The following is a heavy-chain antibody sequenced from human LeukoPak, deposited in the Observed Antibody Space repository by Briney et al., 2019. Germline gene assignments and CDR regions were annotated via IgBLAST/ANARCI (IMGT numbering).Heavy chain of an antibody. J-gene: IGHJ6*03. CDR2: INHSGST. CDR3: ARTQLWFFYYMDV. V-gene: IGHV4-34*01. CDR1: GGSFSGCY. Sequence: PSETLSLTCAVYGGSFSGCYWSWIRQPPGKGLEWIGEINHSGSTNYNPSLKSRVTISVDTSKNQFSLKLSSVTAADTAVYYCARTQLWFFYYMDVWGKGTTVTISS. D-gene: IGHD5-18*01.